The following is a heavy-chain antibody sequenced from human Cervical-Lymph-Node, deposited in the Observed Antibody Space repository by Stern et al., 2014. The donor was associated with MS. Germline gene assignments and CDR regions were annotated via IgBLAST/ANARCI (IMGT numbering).Heavy chain of an antibody. Sequence: MQLGQSGAELIRPGESLKISCKGSGFKFSIYWIAWVRQMPGKDLEWMGVIYPGDSETRYSPSFQGQVTMSADKSTSTAYLQWSTLNASDTAMYFCARQTTAWASDVWGQGTLVTVSS. V-gene: IGHV5-51*01. CDR2: IYPGDSET. J-gene: IGHJ4*02. CDR3: ARQTTAWASDV. CDR1: GFKFSIYW. D-gene: IGHD1-14*01.